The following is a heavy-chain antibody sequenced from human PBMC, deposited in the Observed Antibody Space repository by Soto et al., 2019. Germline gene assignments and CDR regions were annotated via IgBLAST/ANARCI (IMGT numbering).Heavy chain of an antibody. Sequence: QVQLVQSGAEVKEPGDSVRVSCEASGYTFTAYYIHWVRQAPGQGLEWMGWINPNFGDTTYAQDFQGRVSMTRDMSISTVYMELSRLTSDDTAIYYCARNMDDYYGPGSGNGHGFWGQGTTVTVFS. CDR2: INPNFGDT. J-gene: IGHJ6*02. CDR1: GYTFTAYY. CDR3: ARNMDDYYGPGSGNGHGF. V-gene: IGHV1-2*02. D-gene: IGHD3-10*01.